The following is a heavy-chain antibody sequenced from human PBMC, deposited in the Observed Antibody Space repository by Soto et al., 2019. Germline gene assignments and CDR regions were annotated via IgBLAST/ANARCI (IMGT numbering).Heavy chain of an antibody. CDR1: GFTFSSYA. Sequence: QVQLVESGGGVVQPGRSLRLSCAASGFTFSSYAMHWVRQAPGKGLEWVAVISYDGSNKYYADSVKGRFTISRDKSKNTLYLQMNSLRAEDTAVYYCAKDTADQCSTISCFPRFFDYWGQGTLVTVSS. D-gene: IGHD2-2*01. V-gene: IGHV3-30*04. CDR2: ISYDGSNK. J-gene: IGHJ4*02. CDR3: AKDTADQCSTISCFPRFFDY.